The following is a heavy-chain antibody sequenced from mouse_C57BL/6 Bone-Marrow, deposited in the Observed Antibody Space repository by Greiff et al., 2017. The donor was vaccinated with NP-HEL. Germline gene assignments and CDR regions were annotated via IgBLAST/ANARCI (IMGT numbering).Heavy chain of an antibody. CDR1: GFSLTSYG. Sequence: VKLVESGPGLVQPSQSLSITCTVSGFSLTSYGVHWVRPSPGKGLEWLGVIWSGGSTDYNAAFISRLSISKDNSKSQVFFKMNSLQADDTAIYYCASPFAYWGQGTLVTVSA. J-gene: IGHJ3*01. CDR2: IWSGGST. V-gene: IGHV2-2*01. CDR3: ASPFAY.